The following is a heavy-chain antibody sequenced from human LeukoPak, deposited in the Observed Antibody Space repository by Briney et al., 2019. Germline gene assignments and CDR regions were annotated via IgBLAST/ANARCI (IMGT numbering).Heavy chain of an antibody. J-gene: IGHJ4*02. Sequence: PGGSLRLSCATSGFTFSIYGMHWVRQAPGKGLEWLAVIAYDGSYEYYADSVKGRFSISRDDSKKTVYLQMNSLRAEDTAVYYCAKPAISSSGWYYDYWGQGTLVTVSS. V-gene: IGHV3-30*18. CDR2: IAYDGSYE. CDR3: AKPAISSSGWYYDY. D-gene: IGHD6-19*01. CDR1: GFTFSIYG.